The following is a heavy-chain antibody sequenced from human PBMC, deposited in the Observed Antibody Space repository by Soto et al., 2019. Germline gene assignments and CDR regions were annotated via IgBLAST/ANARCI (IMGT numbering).Heavy chain of an antibody. CDR3: VRDHLYAFDI. V-gene: IGHV3-48*01. CDR2: IDRWGSYM. CDR1: GFTFSDYS. J-gene: IGHJ3*02. Sequence: EVQLVESGGDLVQPGGSLRVSCAVSGFTFSDYSMNWVRQAPGKGLEWVSYIDRWGSYMYYADSMKGRFTISRDNGKTSLYLQMNSLRVEDTAVYYCVRDHLYAFDIWGQGTMVTVFS. D-gene: IGHD3-3*02.